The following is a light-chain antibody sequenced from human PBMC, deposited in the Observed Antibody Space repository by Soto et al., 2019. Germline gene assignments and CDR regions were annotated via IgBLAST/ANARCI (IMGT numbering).Light chain of an antibody. CDR3: QQYDSPLIT. V-gene: IGKV1-33*01. CDR1: QDITKF. J-gene: IGKJ5*01. Sequence: DIQMTQSPSSLSASVGDRVTITCQASQDITKFLNWYQHKPGKAPKLLIYDASNLEAGVPSRFSGSGFGTNFTFTINSLQPEDIATYYCQQYDSPLITFGQGTRLEIK. CDR2: DAS.